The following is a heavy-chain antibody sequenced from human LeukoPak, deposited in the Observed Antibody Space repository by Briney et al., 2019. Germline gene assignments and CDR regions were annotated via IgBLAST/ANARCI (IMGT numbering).Heavy chain of an antibody. CDR1: GFTFSSYW. J-gene: IGHJ4*02. V-gene: IGHV3-7*01. Sequence: GGSLRLSCAASGFTFSSYWMSWVRQAPGKGLEWAANIKQDGSEKYYVDSVKGRFTISRDNAKNSLYLQMNSLRAEDTAVYYCARDADFWSAANFDYWGQGTLVTVSS. D-gene: IGHD3/OR15-3a*01. CDR3: ARDADFWSAANFDY. CDR2: IKQDGSEK.